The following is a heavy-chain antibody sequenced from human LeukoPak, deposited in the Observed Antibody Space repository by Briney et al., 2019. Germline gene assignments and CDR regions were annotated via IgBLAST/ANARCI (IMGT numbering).Heavy chain of an antibody. D-gene: IGHD6-13*01. CDR1: GYTFTGYY. CDR2: INPTSGAT. V-gene: IGHV1-2*02. Sequence: ASVKVSCKASGYTFTGYYMHWVRQAPGQGLEWMGWINPTSGATNYAQKFLGRMTMTRDTFITTAHMELNRLTSDDTAVYFCARDAFSGYRSRWHEDFWGQGTLVTVSS. J-gene: IGHJ4*02. CDR3: ARDAFSGYRSRWHEDF.